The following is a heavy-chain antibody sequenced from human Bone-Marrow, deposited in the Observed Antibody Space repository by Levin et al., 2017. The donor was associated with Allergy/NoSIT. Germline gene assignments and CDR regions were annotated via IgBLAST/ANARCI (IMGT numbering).Heavy chain of an antibody. V-gene: IGHV4-31*03. CDR1: GDSISFDGYY. CDR3: ARRGLGELSFWTFDL. D-gene: IGHD3-16*02. Sequence: PSETLSLTCSVSGDSISFDGYYWTWIRHHPGKGLDWIGYMYYPGYTSYNPSLKSRVVISVDTSKNQVSLKLTSVTAADTAVYYCARRGLGELSFWTFDLWGQGTLVTVSS. CDR2: MYYPGYT. J-gene: IGHJ3*01.